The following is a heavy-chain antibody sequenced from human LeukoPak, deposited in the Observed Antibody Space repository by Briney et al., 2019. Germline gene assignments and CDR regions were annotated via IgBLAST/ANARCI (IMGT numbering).Heavy chain of an antibody. Sequence: PSETLSLTCAVSGYSISSGYYWGCIRQPPGTGLEWIGSIYRSGSTYYDPSLKSRVTISVDMSKNQFSLKLSSVTAADTAVYYCARRSCSSTSCYPLDAFDIWGQGTMVTVSS. D-gene: IGHD2-2*01. CDR2: IYRSGST. J-gene: IGHJ3*02. CDR1: GYSISSGYY. CDR3: ARRSCSSTSCYPLDAFDI. V-gene: IGHV4-38-2*01.